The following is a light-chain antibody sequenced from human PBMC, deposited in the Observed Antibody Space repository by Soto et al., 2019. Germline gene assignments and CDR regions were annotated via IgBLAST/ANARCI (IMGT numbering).Light chain of an antibody. CDR1: QNVNNY. Sequence: EIVLTQSPATLSLSPGQRATLFCRASQNVNNYLAWYQQKPGQAPRLLIYDASNRATGIPARFSGSGSGTDFTLTISSLQSEDFAVYYCQQYNDWPWTFGQGTKVEIK. J-gene: IGKJ1*01. V-gene: IGKV3-11*01. CDR2: DAS. CDR3: QQYNDWPWT.